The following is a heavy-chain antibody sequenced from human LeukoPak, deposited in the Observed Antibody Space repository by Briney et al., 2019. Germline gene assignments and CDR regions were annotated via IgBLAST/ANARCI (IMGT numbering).Heavy chain of an antibody. J-gene: IGHJ4*02. V-gene: IGHV4-4*07. D-gene: IGHD3-22*01. CDR1: GGSISSYY. Sequence: KPSETLSLTCTVSGGSISSYYWSWIRQPAGKGLESIGHIFTSGSTNYNPSLKSRVTMSVDTSKNQFSLKLSSVTAADTAVYYCARVRYSDSSVLTRKRSYYFDYWGQGTLVTVSS. CDR3: ARVRYSDSSVLTRKRSYYFDY. CDR2: IFTSGST.